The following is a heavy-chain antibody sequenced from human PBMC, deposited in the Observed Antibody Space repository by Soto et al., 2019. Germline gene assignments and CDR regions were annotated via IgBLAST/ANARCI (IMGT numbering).Heavy chain of an antibody. CDR3: GRWTSGSPDC. V-gene: IGHV3-72*01. D-gene: IGHD1-26*01. J-gene: IGHJ4*02. Sequence: EVQLVESGGGLVQPGGSLRLFCAASGFTLSDHYMDWVRQAPGKGLEWLGRTRNKANNYITEYATSVKGRFTISRDDSKNSVYLQLNSLKSEDTAVYYCGRWTSGSPDCWGQGTLVTVSS. CDR1: GFTLSDHY. CDR2: TRNKANNYIT.